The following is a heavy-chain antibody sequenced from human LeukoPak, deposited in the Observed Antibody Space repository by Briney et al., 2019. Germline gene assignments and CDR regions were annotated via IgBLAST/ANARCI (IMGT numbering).Heavy chain of an antibody. J-gene: IGHJ4*02. V-gene: IGHV3-7*01. CDR3: ARDDGFSCYSY. CDR1: GFTFSSYW. Sequence: GGSLRLSCAASGFTFSSYWMTWVRQAPGKGLEWVANMNLDGSEKFYVDSVKGRFTISRDNAKNSLFLQMNSLTAEDTAVYYCARDDGFSCYSYWGQGTLVTVSS. CDR2: MNLDGSEK. D-gene: IGHD3/OR15-3a*01.